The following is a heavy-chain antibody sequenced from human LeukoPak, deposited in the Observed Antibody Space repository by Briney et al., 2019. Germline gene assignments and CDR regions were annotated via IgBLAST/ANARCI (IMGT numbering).Heavy chain of an antibody. V-gene: IGHV3-33*01. CDR1: GFTFSCYS. D-gene: IGHD6-19*01. CDR3: ARVVAVAGTYYFDY. CDR2: IWYDGSNK. J-gene: IGHJ4*02. Sequence: GGSLRLFCAASGFTFSCYSMHWVRQAPGKGLEWVAVIWYDGSNKYYADSVKGRFTISRDNSKNTLYLQMNSLRAEDTAVYYCARVVAVAGTYYFDYRGQGTLVTVSS.